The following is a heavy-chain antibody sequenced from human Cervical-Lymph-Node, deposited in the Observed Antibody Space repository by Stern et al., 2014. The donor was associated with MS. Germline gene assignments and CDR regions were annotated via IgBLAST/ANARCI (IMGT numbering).Heavy chain of an antibody. CDR2: IIPIVVTA. V-gene: IGHV1-69*06. CDR3: ARAWHGGTVSTITAFDV. D-gene: IGHD5/OR15-5a*01. Sequence: VQLVESGAEVKKPGSSVKVSCKASGGTFSSYAISWVRQAPGQGLEWMGGIIPIVVTANNAQKFQGRVTITADKSTSTAYMELSSLTSEDTAIYYCARAWHGGTVSTITAFDVWGQGTMVTVSS. J-gene: IGHJ3*01. CDR1: GGTFSSYA.